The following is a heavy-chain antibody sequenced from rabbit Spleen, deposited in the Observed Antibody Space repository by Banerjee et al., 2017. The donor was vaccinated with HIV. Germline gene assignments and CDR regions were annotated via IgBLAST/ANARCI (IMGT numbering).Heavy chain of an antibody. V-gene: IGHV1S45*01. Sequence: QEKLEESGGGLVKPEGSLTLTCTASGFSFSSSYCICWVRQPPGKGPEWIACIAAGVSGTTYYATWAKGRFTISNPSSTTVTLQMTSLTAADTATYFCARDSGTSFSTYGMDLWGPGTLVTVS. CDR2: IAAGVSGTT. J-gene: IGHJ6*01. CDR3: ARDSGTSFSTYGMDL. D-gene: IGHD8-1*01. CDR1: GFSFSSSYC.